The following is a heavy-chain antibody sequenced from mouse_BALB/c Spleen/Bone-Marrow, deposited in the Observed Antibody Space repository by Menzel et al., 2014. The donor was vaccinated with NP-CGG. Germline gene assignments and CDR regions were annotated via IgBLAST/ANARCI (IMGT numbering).Heavy chain of an antibody. V-gene: IGHV1-84*02. Sequence: LMESGPELVKPGASVRISCKASGYSFTDYYINWVKQKPEQGLEWIGWIYPGNGDTKNYERFKGKASLTEDGSSSTANMQLSSLTSEDTAVYFCARVRYFDYWDFAHWGQGTLVTVSA. CDR3: ARVRYFDYWDFAH. CDR1: GYSFTDYY. CDR2: IYPGNGDT. D-gene: IGHD2-4*01. J-gene: IGHJ3*01.